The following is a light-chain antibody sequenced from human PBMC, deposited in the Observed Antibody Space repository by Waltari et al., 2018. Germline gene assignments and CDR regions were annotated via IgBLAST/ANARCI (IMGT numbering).Light chain of an antibody. Sequence: QSALTQPASVSGSPGQSITISCTGTSRDVGGYTYVSWYQQHPGKAPKLMIYDVNNRPSGVSNRFSGSKSDNTASLTISGLQAEDEADYYCSSYTSSRTRVFGGGTKLTVL. V-gene: IGLV2-14*01. CDR3: SSYTSSRTRV. CDR2: DVN. J-gene: IGLJ3*02. CDR1: SRDVGGYTY.